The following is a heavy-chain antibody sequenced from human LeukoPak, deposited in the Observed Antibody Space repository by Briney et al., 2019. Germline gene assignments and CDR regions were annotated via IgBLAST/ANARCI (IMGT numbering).Heavy chain of an antibody. Sequence: PGGSLRLSCAASGFSFSGHDMNWVRQAPGKGLEWVSSISFSSTYIYYADSVRGRFTISRDNAKNSLYPQMNSLRVEDTAVYYCARADCSSSTCYLRRSWFDPWGQGTLVTVSS. CDR2: ISFSSTYI. J-gene: IGHJ5*02. V-gene: IGHV3-21*01. CDR3: ARADCSSSTCYLRRSWFDP. D-gene: IGHD2-2*01. CDR1: GFSFSGHD.